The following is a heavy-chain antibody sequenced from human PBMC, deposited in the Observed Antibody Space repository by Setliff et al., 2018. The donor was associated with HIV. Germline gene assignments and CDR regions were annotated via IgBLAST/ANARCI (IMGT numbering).Heavy chain of an antibody. CDR1: GGSISSTSYY. CDR2: IYHSGST. D-gene: IGHD5-18*01. Sequence: PSETLSLTCTVSGGSISSTSYYWGRIRQPPGKGLEWIGSIYHSGSTYYNPSLQSRVTISVDTSKNQFSLKLSSVTAADTAVYYCARRDGYSYGFYFDYWGQGTLVTVSS. V-gene: IGHV4-39*01. CDR3: ARRDGYSYGFYFDY. J-gene: IGHJ4*02.